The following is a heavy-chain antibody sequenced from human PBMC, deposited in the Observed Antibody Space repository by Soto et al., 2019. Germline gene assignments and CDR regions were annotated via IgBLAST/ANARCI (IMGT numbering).Heavy chain of an antibody. CDR1: GYSFSTYD. J-gene: IGHJ5*02. V-gene: IGHV1-8*01. CDR3: ARPYCDTTSCFADWFDP. Sequence: QVQLVQSGAEVKKPGASVKVSCKASGYSFSTYDINWVRQAAGQGLEWLGWVNPKSGNTDYAQKFRGRVTVTSNTSISTAYMQLSALTSEDTAVYYCARPYCDTTSCFADWFDPWGQGTLVTVSS. D-gene: IGHD2-2*01. CDR2: VNPKSGNT.